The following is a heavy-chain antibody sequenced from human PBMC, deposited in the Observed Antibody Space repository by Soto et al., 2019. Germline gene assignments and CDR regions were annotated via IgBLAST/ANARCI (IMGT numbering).Heavy chain of an antibody. CDR2: IYHTGTT. D-gene: IGHD3-22*01. J-gene: IGHJ5*02. V-gene: IGHV4-30-2*01. Sequence: TLSLTCTVSGGSVNSGGYSWTWIRQPPGKGLEWIGFIYHTGTTYYNPSLKSRVTISVDRSKNQFSLKLNSVTAADTAMYYCAGGLNYYDSSGSSWFDPWGQETLVTVS. CDR1: GGSVNSGGYS. CDR3: AGGLNYYDSSGSSWFDP.